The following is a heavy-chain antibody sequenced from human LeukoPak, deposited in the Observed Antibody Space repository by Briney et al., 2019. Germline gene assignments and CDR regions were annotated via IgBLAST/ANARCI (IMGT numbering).Heavy chain of an antibody. CDR3: AGARRVRGAAAAYYYGMDV. CDR1: GGTFSSYA. V-gene: IGHV1-69*13. Sequence: ASVKVSCKASGGTFSSYAISWVRQAPGQGLEWMGGIIPIFGTANYAQKFQGRVTITADESTSTAYMELSSLRSEDTAVYYCAGARRVRGAAAAYYYGMDVWGQGTTVTVSS. J-gene: IGHJ6*02. D-gene: IGHD3-10*01. CDR2: IIPIFGTA.